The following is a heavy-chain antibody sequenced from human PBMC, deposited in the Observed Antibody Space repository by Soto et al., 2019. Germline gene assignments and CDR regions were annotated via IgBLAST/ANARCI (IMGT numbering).Heavy chain of an antibody. CDR3: AKDRAKWELYYYGMDV. D-gene: IGHD1-26*01. Sequence: QAGGSLRLSCAASGFTFSSYGMHWVRQAPGKGLEWVAVISYDGSNKYYADSVKGRFTISRDNSRNTLYLQMNSLRAEDTAVYYCAKDRAKWELYYYGMDVWGQGTTVTVSS. CDR2: ISYDGSNK. V-gene: IGHV3-30*18. CDR1: GFTFSSYG. J-gene: IGHJ6*02.